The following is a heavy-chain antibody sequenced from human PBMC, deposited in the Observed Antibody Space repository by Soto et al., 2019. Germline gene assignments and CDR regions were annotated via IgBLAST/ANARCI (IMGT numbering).Heavy chain of an antibody. CDR3: VRYRYSSSSGFDY. J-gene: IGHJ4*02. CDR2: ISYSGST. Sequence: SETLSLTCTVSGGSINSYYWNWIRQPPGKGLEWIGYISYSGSTDYNPSLKSRVTISVDTSKNQFSLKLTSVTAADTAVYYCVRYRYSSSSGFDYWGQGTLVTVSS. V-gene: IGHV4-59*01. CDR1: GGSINSYY. D-gene: IGHD6-13*01.